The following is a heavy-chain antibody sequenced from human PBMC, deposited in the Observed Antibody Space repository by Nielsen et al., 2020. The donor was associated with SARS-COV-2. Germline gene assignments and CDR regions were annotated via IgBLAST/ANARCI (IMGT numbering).Heavy chain of an antibody. D-gene: IGHD6-13*01. Sequence: ASVKVSCKASGYTFSNYAMHWVRRAPGQRLELMGWINAGYGNTKYSQKFQGRVTITRDTSASTAYLELSSLRSEDTAVYFCAREGSSWSFDYWGQGTLVTVSS. CDR3: AREGSSWSFDY. V-gene: IGHV1-3*01. CDR1: GYTFSNYA. J-gene: IGHJ4*02. CDR2: INAGYGNT.